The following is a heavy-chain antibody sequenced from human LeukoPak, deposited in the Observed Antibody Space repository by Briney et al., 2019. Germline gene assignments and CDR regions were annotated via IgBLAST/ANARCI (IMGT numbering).Heavy chain of an antibody. J-gene: IGHJ4*02. D-gene: IGHD2-2*01. CDR3: ARLVVPAANGN. Sequence: SETLSLTCTVSGGSITSYYWSWIRQPPGKGLEWIGTIYHSGSTYYNPSLKSRVTISVDTSKNQFSLKLSSVTAADTAVYYCARLVVPAANGNWGQGTLVTVSS. V-gene: IGHV4-59*12. CDR2: IYHSGST. CDR1: GGSITSYY.